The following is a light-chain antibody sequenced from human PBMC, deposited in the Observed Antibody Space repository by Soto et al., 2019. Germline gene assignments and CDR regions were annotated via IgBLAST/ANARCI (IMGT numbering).Light chain of an antibody. V-gene: IGKV3-15*01. CDR1: QSVSRN. CDR3: QQSNYWPWT. J-gene: IGKJ1*01. Sequence: EIVMTQSPATLSVSPGEGATLSCRASQSVSRNLAWYQQRPGQAPRLLIYGASTRATGIPARFSGSGSGTEFTLTINSLQSEDFAVYYCQQSNYWPWTFGQGTKVDIK. CDR2: GAS.